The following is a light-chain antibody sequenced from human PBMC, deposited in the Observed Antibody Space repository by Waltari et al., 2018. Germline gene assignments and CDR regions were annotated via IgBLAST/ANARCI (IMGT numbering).Light chain of an antibody. V-gene: IGLV7-46*01. J-gene: IGLJ3*02. CDR3: LLSYSGSWV. Sequence: QTVVTQEPSLTVSPGGTVTLTCASSTGDVTSGHYPYWFQQKPGQAPRTLIYETSNKHSWSPPRFSGPLLGGKAALTLSGAQAEDEADYYCLLSYSGSWVFGGGTKLTVL. CDR1: TGDVTSGHY. CDR2: ETS.